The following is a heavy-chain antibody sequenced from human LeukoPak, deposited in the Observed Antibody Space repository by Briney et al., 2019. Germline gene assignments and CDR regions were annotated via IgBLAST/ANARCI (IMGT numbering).Heavy chain of an antibody. J-gene: IGHJ4*02. Sequence: GASVKVSCKASGFTFTNYGFSWVRQAPGQGLEWMGWINPKTGDTSYAQRFQGRVTMTSDTAISTAYMELSGLESDDTAVYYCARDLEGVVVVPAAMFDYWGQGTLVAVSS. CDR1: GFTFTNYG. D-gene: IGHD2-2*01. CDR2: INPKTGDT. V-gene: IGHV1-2*02. CDR3: ARDLEGVVVVPAAMFDY.